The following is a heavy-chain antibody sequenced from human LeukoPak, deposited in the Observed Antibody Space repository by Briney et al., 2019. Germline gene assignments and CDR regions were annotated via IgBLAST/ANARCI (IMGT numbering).Heavy chain of an antibody. V-gene: IGHV1-2*02. CDR3: ARSITMIIVAFEGDGFDI. CDR2: INPNRGGT. Sequence: ASVKVSCKAPGYTFTGYYMHWVRQAPGQGLEWMGWINPNRGGTNYAQKFQGRVTMTRDTSISTAYMELSRLRSDDTAVYYCARSITMIIVAFEGDGFDIWGQGTMVTVSS. D-gene: IGHD3-22*01. J-gene: IGHJ3*02. CDR1: GYTFTGYY.